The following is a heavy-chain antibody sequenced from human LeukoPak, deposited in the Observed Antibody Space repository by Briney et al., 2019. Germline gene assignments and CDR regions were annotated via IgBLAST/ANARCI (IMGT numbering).Heavy chain of an antibody. J-gene: IGHJ4*02. CDR1: GGSFSGYY. CDR2: INHSGST. CDR3: ARGLDFGY. V-gene: IGHV4-34*01. Sequence: SETLSLTCAVYGGSFSGYYWSWIRQPPGKGLEWIGEINHSGSTNYNPSLKSRVTISADTSKNQFSLKLSSVTAADTAVYYCARGLDFGYWGQGTLVTVSS.